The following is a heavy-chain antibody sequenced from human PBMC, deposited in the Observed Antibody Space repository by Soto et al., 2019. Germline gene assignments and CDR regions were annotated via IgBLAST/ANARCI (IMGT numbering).Heavy chain of an antibody. CDR1: GYTFTSYC. CDR3: TMRVEMDY. D-gene: IGHD1-1*01. J-gene: IGHJ4*02. Sequence: QVQLVQSGAEVKKPGASVKVSCKASGYTFTSYCIHWVRQAPGQGLEWMGRINPSGGSTNYAQKFQGRVTMTRDTSTSTLYMDLRSLRTEDTAVYYCTMRVEMDYWGQGTRVTVSS. V-gene: IGHV1-46*03. CDR2: INPSGGST.